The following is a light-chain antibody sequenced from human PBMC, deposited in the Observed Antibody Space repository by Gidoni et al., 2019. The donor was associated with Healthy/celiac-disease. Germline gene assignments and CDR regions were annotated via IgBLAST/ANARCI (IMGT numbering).Light chain of an antibody. V-gene: IGKV1-39*01. J-gene: IGKJ4*01. CDR3: QQSYSTLSLT. CDR1: QSISSY. CDR2: AAS. Sequence: DIQMTQSPSSLSASVGDRVTITCRASQSISSYLNCYQQKPGKAPKLLIYAASSLQSAVPSRFSGSGSGTEFTLTISSLQPEDFATYYFQQSYSTLSLTFXGXTKVEIK.